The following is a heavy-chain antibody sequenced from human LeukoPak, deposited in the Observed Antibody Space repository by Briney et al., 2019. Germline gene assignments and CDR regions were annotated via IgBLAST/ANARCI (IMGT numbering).Heavy chain of an antibody. CDR3: ARDNSGVSAFDY. V-gene: IGHV3-21*01. J-gene: IGHJ4*02. CDR2: ISSSSSYI. Sequence: GGSLRLSCAASGFTFSSYSMNWVRQAPGKGLEWVSSISSSSSYIYYADSVKGRFTISRDNAKNSPYLQMNSLRAEDTAVYYCARDNSGVSAFDYWGQGTLVTVSS. CDR1: GFTFSSYS. D-gene: IGHD3-10*01.